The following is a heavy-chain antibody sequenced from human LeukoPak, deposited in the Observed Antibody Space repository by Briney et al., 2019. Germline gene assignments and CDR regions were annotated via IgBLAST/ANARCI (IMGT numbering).Heavy chain of an antibody. CDR1: GFTFSSYA. V-gene: IGHV3-23*01. J-gene: IGHJ4*02. Sequence: GGSLRLSCAASGFTFSSYAMSWVRQAPGKGLEWVSAISGSGGSTYYADSVKGRFTISRDNSKNTLYLQMNSLRAEDTAVYYCANDYGDRTKGVYYFDYWGQGTLVTVSS. CDR3: ANDYGDRTKGVYYFDY. D-gene: IGHD4-17*01. CDR2: ISGSGGST.